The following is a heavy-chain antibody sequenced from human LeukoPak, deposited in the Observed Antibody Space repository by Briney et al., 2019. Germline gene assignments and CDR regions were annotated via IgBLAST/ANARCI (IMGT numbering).Heavy chain of an antibody. CDR3: ARGIATAGYDY. Sequence: ASVKVSCKASGYTFTSYYLHWVRQAPGQGLEWMGIINPRGGTTSFAQKFQGRVTMTRDTSTSTVYMDLSSLRFDDTAVYYCARGIATAGYDYWGQGTLVTVSS. V-gene: IGHV1-46*01. CDR1: GYTFTSYY. J-gene: IGHJ4*02. D-gene: IGHD6-13*01. CDR2: INPRGGTT.